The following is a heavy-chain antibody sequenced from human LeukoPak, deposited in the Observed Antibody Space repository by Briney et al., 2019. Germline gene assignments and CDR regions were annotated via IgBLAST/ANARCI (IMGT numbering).Heavy chain of an antibody. CDR2: IKQDGSEK. CDR3: ARIGGSVDIGWFFDY. CDR1: GFTFINYW. D-gene: IGHD6-19*01. V-gene: IGHV3-7*01. Sequence: GGSLRLSCAAPGFTFINYWMSWVRQAPGKGLEWVANIKQDGSEKLYLDSLKGRFTISRDNAKNSLYLQMNSLRAEDTAVYYCARIGGSVDIGWFFDYWGQGTLVTVSS. J-gene: IGHJ4*02.